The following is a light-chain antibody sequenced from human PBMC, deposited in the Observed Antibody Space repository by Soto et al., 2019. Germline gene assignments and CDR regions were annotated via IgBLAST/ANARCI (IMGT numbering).Light chain of an antibody. Sequence: QSALTQPPSASGSPGQSVTISCTGTSSDVGGYNYVSWYQQHPGKAPKLMIYEVSKRPSGVPDCFSGSKSGNTASLTVSGLQAEDEADYYCSSYAGSNIVVFGGGTQLTVL. CDR3: SSYAGSNIVV. CDR1: SSDVGGYNY. CDR2: EVS. V-gene: IGLV2-8*01. J-gene: IGLJ2*01.